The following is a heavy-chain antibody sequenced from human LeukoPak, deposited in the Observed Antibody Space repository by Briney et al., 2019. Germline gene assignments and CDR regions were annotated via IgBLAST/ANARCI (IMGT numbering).Heavy chain of an antibody. CDR1: GFTFSSYS. D-gene: IGHD3-3*01. CDR3: ARGITIFGVVPGAQDY. CDR2: ISSSGSTI. Sequence: GGSLRLSCAASGFTFSSYSMNWVRQAPGKGLEWVSYISSSGSTIYYADSVKGRFTISRDNAKNSLYLQMNSLRAEDTAVYYCARGITIFGVVPGAQDYWGQGTLVTVSS. J-gene: IGHJ4*02. V-gene: IGHV3-48*01.